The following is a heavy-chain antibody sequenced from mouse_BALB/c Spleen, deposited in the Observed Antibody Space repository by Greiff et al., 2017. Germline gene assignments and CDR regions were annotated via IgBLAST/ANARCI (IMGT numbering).Heavy chain of an antibody. D-gene: IGHD2-10*01. CDR3: ARWGLLLRGAMDY. CDR1: GFTFSSFG. CDR2: ISSGSSTI. V-gene: IGHV5-17*02. Sequence: EVMLVESGGGLVQPGGSRKLSCAASGFTFSSFGMHWVRQAPEKGLEWVAYISSGSSTIYYADTVKGRFTISRDNPKNTLFLQMTSLRSEDTAMYYCARWGLLLRGAMDYWGQGTSVTVSS. J-gene: IGHJ4*01.